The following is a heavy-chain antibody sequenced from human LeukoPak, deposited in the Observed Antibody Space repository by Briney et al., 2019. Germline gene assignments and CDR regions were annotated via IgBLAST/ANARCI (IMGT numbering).Heavy chain of an antibody. Sequence: SETLSLTCTVSGGSISSYYWSWIRQHPGKGLEWIGYIYYSGGTYYNPSLKSRVTISVDTSKNQFSLKLSSVTAADTAVYYCARDRSYYGSGIDYWGQGTLVTVSS. CDR1: GGSISSYY. CDR3: ARDRSYYGSGIDY. CDR2: IYYSGGT. J-gene: IGHJ4*02. V-gene: IGHV4-59*06. D-gene: IGHD3-10*01.